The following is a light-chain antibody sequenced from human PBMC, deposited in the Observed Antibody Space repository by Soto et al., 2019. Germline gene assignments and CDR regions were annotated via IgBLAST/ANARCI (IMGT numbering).Light chain of an antibody. J-gene: IGLJ1*01. V-gene: IGLV2-14*01. CDR3: SSYTSSSTL. CDR1: SSDVGGYNY. CDR2: DVS. Sequence: QSALTQPASVSGSPGQSITISCTGTSSDVGGYNYVSWYQQLPGKAPKLMIYDVSNRPSGVSNRFSGSKSGNTASLTISGLQAEDEADYYCSSYTSSSTLFGTGTKLTGL.